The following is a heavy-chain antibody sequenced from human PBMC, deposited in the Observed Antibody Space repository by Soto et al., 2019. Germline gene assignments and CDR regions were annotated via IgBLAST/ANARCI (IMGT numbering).Heavy chain of an antibody. CDR3: AAYVVAPDY. CDR1: GFTFNNYA. D-gene: IGHD3-10*02. Sequence: EVQLLESGGGLVQPGGSLRLSCAASGFTFNNYALSWVRQAPGKGLEWVSGITGSGTRTYYADSVKGRFTMFRDNSKNTVYLQMNSLAYDDTAVYYCAAYVVAPDYWGQGTLVTVSS. J-gene: IGHJ4*02. CDR2: ITGSGTRT. V-gene: IGHV3-23*01.